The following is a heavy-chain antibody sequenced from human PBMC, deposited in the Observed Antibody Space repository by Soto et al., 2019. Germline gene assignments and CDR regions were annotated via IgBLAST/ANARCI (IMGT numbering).Heavy chain of an antibody. CDR2: INHSGST. Sequence: SSETLSLTCAVYGGSFSGYYWSWIRQPPGKGLEWIGEINHSGSTNYNPSLKSRVTISVDTSKNQFSLKLSSVTAADTAVYYCARGLYSNWFDPWGQGTLVTVSS. J-gene: IGHJ5*02. CDR3: ARGLYSNWFDP. D-gene: IGHD2-2*02. V-gene: IGHV4-34*01. CDR1: GGSFSGYY.